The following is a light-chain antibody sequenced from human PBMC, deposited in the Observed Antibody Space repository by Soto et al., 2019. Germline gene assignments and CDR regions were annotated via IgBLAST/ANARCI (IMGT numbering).Light chain of an antibody. Sequence: DIQLTQSPSFLSAPVGDRITITCRASQGISNYLVWYQQKPGKAPKLLMYDASTLQSGVPSRFSGSGFGTEFTLTISSLQPEDFATYYCQQVDSYTITFGQGTRLEIK. J-gene: IGKJ5*01. CDR1: QGISNY. CDR3: QQVDSYTIT. V-gene: IGKV1-9*01. CDR2: DAS.